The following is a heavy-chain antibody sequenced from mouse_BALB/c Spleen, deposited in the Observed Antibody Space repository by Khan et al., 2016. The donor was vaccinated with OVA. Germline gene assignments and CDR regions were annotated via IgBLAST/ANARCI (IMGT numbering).Heavy chain of an antibody. J-gene: IGHJ2*01. Sequence: QMQLEESGAELAKPGASVKMSCKASGYTFTTYWMHWVKQRPGQGLEWIGYINPTYGYTDYNEKFKDRATLSADKSSSTAYMQMSILTSEKSAVYYCTKDRIDYWGQGTTLTVSS. V-gene: IGHV1-7*01. CDR3: TKDRIDY. D-gene: IGHD2-14*01. CDR1: GYTFTTYW. CDR2: INPTYGYT.